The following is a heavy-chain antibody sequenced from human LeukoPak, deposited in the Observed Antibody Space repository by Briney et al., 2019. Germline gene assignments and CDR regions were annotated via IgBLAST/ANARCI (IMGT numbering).Heavy chain of an antibody. CDR3: ARDQLASGYQLLGIFDY. V-gene: IGHV1-69*05. J-gene: IGHJ4*02. CDR1: GGTFSSYA. D-gene: IGHD2-2*01. CDR2: IIPIFGTA. Sequence: SVEVSCKASGGTFSSYAISWVRQAPGQGLEWMGGIIPIFGTANYAQKFQGRVTITTDESTSTAYMELSSLRSEDTAVYYCARDQLASGYQLLGIFDYWGQGTLVTVSS.